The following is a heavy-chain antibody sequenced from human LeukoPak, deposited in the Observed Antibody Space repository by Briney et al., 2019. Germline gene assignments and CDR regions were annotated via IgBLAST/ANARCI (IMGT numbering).Heavy chain of an antibody. CDR1: GGTFSSYA. CDR3: ARDQDSIAARFTWSPGY. Sequence: ASVKVSCKASGGTFSSYAISWVRQAPGQGLEWMGGIIPIFGTANYAQKFQGRVTITADESTSTAYMELSSLRSEDTAVYYCARDQDSIAARFTWSPGYWGQGTLVTVSS. D-gene: IGHD6-6*01. J-gene: IGHJ4*02. CDR2: IIPIFGTA. V-gene: IGHV1-69*13.